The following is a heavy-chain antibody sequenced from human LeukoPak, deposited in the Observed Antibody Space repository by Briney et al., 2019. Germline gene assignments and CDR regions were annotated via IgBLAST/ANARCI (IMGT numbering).Heavy chain of an antibody. CDR3: ARASYYYDNLAWQDNWFDP. J-gene: IGHJ5*02. CDR1: GFSFSSYA. D-gene: IGHD3-22*01. Sequence: GGSLRLSCAASGFSFSSYAMSWVRQAAGKGLEWVSAISGSGGSTYYADSVKGRLTISRDNSKNTLYLQMNSLRAEDTAVYYCARASYYYDNLAWQDNWFDPWGQGTLVTVSS. CDR2: ISGSGGST. V-gene: IGHV3-23*01.